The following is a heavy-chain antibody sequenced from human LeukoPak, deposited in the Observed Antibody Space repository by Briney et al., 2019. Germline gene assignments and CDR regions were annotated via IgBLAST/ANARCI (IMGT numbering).Heavy chain of an antibody. CDR3: ARSDVVTADWYFDI. V-gene: IGHV1-2*02. D-gene: IGHD2-21*01. CDR1: GYTFSGYY. CDR2: DNPDSGGT. Sequence: GASAKVSCKASGYTFSGYYIHWVRQAPGQGLEWVGRDNPDSGGTKYAQKFQGRVTVTRDTSISTAYMELTSLRFDDTAVYYCARSDVVTADWYFDIWGRGTLVTVSS. J-gene: IGHJ2*01.